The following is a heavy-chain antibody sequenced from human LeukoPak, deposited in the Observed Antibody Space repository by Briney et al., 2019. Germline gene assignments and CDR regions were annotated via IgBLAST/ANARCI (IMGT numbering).Heavy chain of an antibody. Sequence: ASVNVSYMASGYTFTNHYMHLVRQAPGQGLEWMSLNNPTGTGTTYPQKFRGRATLTRDTYTTTVYMELSGLRSEETSVYCCAIEEAGGYFDYWGQGTLVTVSS. V-gene: IGHV1-46*01. CDR3: AIEEAGGYFDY. CDR1: GYTFTNHY. J-gene: IGHJ4*02. D-gene: IGHD2-8*02. CDR2: NNPTGTGT.